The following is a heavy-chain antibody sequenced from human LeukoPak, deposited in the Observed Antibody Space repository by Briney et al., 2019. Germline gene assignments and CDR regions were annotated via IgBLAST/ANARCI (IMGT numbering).Heavy chain of an antibody. J-gene: IGHJ4*02. D-gene: IGHD6-6*01. CDR3: ARVFLSSSFQGYFDY. CDR2: ISAYNGNT. CDR1: GYTFTSYG. V-gene: IGHV1-18*01. Sequence: WASVKVSCKASGYTFTSYGISWVRQAPGQGLEWMGWISAYNGNTNYAQKLQGRVTMTTGTSTSTAYMELRSLRSDDTAVYYCARVFLSSSFQGYFDYWGQGTLVTVSS.